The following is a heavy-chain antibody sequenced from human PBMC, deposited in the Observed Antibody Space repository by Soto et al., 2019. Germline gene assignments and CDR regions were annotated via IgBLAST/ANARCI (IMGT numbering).Heavy chain of an antibody. V-gene: IGHV4-59*01. D-gene: IGHD3-10*01. CDR1: GGSISSYY. J-gene: IGHJ5*02. Sequence: LSETMSLTCTVSGGSISSYYWSWIRQPPGKGLEWIGYIYYSGSTNYNPSLKSRVTISVDTSKNQFSLKLSSVTAADTAVYYCARLLFGAATWFDPWGQGTLVTVSS. CDR2: IYYSGST. CDR3: ARLLFGAATWFDP.